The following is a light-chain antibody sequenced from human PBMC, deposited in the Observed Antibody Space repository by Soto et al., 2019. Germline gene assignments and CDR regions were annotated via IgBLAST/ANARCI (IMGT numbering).Light chain of an antibody. J-gene: IGKJ4*01. Sequence: EIVLTQSPLSLPVTPGEPAFISCRSSRNLLHSNGYYYLDWYLQKPGQSPQLLIYLGSNRASGVPDRFSGSGSGSDFTLTISRVEAEDVGVYFCAQGLATPFTFGGGTKVEIK. V-gene: IGKV2-28*01. CDR2: LGS. CDR1: RNLLHSNGYYY. CDR3: AQGLATPFT.